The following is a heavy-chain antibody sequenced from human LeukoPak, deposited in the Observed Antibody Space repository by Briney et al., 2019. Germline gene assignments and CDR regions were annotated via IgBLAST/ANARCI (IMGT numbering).Heavy chain of an antibody. CDR3: ITEMY. CDR1: GFTFTNAW. Sequence: SGGSLRLSCAASGFTFTNAWMSWVRQAPGKGLECVARFKSNTRTDYAAPVKGRFIVSGDDSKSTLYLHMNSLKTEDTAVYYCITEMYWGQGTQVTVSS. CDR2: FKSNTRT. V-gene: IGHV3-15*01. J-gene: IGHJ4*02.